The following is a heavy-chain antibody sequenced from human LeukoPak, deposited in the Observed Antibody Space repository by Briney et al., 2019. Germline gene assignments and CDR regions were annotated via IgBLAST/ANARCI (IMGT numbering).Heavy chain of an antibody. CDR1: GYTLTGYN. CDR3: ARGMVRGVIADY. J-gene: IGHJ4*02. V-gene: IGHV1-2*02. D-gene: IGHD3-10*01. CDR2: INPNSGGT. Sequence: ASVKVSCKASGYTLTGYNMHWVRQAPGQGLEWMGWINPNSGGTNYAQKFQGRVTMTRDTSISTAYMELSRLRSDDTAVYYCARGMVRGVIADYWGQGTLVTVSS.